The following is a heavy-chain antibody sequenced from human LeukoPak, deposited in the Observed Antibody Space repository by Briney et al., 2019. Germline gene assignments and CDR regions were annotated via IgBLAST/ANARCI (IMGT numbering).Heavy chain of an antibody. D-gene: IGHD3-10*01. CDR2: IKSKTDGGTT. CDR3: TTDWLDYYGSGSYGNFDY. Sequence: GGSLRLSCAASGFTFSNAWMSWVRQAPGKGLEWVGCIKSKTDGGTTDYAAPVKGRFTISRDDSKNTLYLQMNSLKTEDTAVYYCTTDWLDYYGSGSYGNFDYWGQGTLVTVSS. V-gene: IGHV3-15*01. CDR1: GFTFSNAW. J-gene: IGHJ4*02.